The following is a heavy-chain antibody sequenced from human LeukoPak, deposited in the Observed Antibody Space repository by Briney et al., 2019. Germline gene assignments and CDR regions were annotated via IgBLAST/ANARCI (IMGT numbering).Heavy chain of an antibody. CDR1: EFIVSINY. J-gene: IGHJ4*02. D-gene: IGHD1-1*01. CDR3: TTARGYTNDY. V-gene: IGHV3-66*01. CDR2: IYSRGDT. Sequence: GGSLRLSCAASEFIVSINYMTWVRQAPGKGLEWVSLIYSRGDTKYADSVKGRFTISRDNSKNTLYLQMSSLRTEDTAVYYCTTARGYTNDYWGQGTLVTVSS.